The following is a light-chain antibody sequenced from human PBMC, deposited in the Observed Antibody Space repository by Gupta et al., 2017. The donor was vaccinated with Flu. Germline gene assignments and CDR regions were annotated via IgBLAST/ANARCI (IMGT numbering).Light chain of an antibody. Sequence: TISCTGSSTNIGTGYDVHWYQQPPGTAPKLLIYDNTNRPSGVPDRFSGSKSGTSAALAITGLQAEDEADYYCQSYDTSLSGSVFGGGTKLTVL. V-gene: IGLV1-40*01. CDR2: DNT. CDR3: QSYDTSLSGSV. CDR1: STNIGTGYD. J-gene: IGLJ3*02.